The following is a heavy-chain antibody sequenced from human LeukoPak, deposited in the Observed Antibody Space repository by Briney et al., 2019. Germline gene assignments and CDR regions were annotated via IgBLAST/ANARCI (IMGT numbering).Heavy chain of an antibody. V-gene: IGHV3-66*01. J-gene: IGHJ4*02. CDR3: ATSAPYGPFDY. CDR1: GFTVSSNY. CDR2: IYSGGST. Sequence: PGGSLRLSCAASGFTVSSNYMSWVRQAPGKGLEWVSIIYSGGSTYYADSVKGRFTISRDNSKNTLYLQMNSLRAEDTAVYYCATSAPYGPFDYWGQGTLVTVSS. D-gene: IGHD4-17*01.